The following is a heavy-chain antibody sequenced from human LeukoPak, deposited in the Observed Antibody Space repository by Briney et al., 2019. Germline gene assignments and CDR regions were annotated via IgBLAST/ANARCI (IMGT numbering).Heavy chain of an antibody. CDR3: ARSRGKYFQR. CDR1: GFIFSSYD. CDR2: ITQGGSTI. D-gene: IGHD3-16*01. V-gene: IGHV3-48*03. J-gene: IGHJ1*01. Sequence: GGSLRLSCEASGFIFSSYDMNWVRQAPGKGLQWISHITQGGSTIYYADSVKGRFTIFRDNAKSSLYLQMDSLRVEDTAIYYCARSRGKYFQRWGQGTLVTVSS.